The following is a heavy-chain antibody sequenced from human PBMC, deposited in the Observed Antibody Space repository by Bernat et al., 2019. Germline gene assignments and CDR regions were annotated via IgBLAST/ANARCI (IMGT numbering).Heavy chain of an antibody. CDR2: IGGGGGDI. CDR3: AKDMRGYYRPSDY. V-gene: IGHV3-23*01. CDR1: GFTFSFYA. D-gene: IGHD3-22*01. J-gene: IGHJ4*02. Sequence: EVQLSESGGGLVQPGGSPRLSCEVSGFTFSFYAMNWVRQAPGKGLEWVSSIGGGGGDIYYPDSVRGRFTISRDNSKNTLYLQMNSLRAEDTAIYYCAKDMRGYYRPSDYWGQGTLVTVSS.